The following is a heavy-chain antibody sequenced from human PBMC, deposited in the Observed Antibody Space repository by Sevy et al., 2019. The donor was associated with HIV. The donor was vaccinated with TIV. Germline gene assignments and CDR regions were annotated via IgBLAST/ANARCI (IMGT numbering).Heavy chain of an antibody. J-gene: IGHJ4*01. CDR3: TRDDIYSHPWEFDW. D-gene: IGHD5-18*01. V-gene: IGHV1-2*02. CDR1: GFTFSDYY. CDR2: LNPNNDDS. Sequence: ASVKVSCKASGFTFSDYYMHWVRQAPGQGLEWMGWLNPNNDDSRSAQKFQGRVTLTRDMSFSTAYMELTRLRSDDTAIYFCTRDDIYSHPWEFDWWGHGALVTVSS.